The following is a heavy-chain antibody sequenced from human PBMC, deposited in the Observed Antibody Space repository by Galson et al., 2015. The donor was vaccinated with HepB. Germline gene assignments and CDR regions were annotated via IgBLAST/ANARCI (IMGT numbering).Heavy chain of an antibody. CDR1: GFTFSSYG. Sequence: SLRLSCAASGFTFSSYGMHWVRQAPGKGLEWVAVIWYDGSNKYYADSVKGRFTISRDNSKNTLYLQMNSLRAEDTAVYYCARDQNHWNYGGYYYGMDVWGQGTTVTVSS. J-gene: IGHJ6*02. D-gene: IGHD1-7*01. CDR3: ARDQNHWNYGGYYYGMDV. CDR2: IWYDGSNK. V-gene: IGHV3-33*01.